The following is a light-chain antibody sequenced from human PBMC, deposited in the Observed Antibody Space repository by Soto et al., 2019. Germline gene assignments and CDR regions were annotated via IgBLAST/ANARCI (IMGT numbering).Light chain of an antibody. CDR2: GAS. CDR3: QQYFEWPPMT. V-gene: IGKV3-15*01. Sequence: EVVRTQSPATRSVSPGERATLSCRASETVATNLAWYQQKPGQAPRLLISGASTRAAGISDRFRGSGSGTEFTLTISSLRSEDSAIYYCQQYFEWPPMTFGQGTKV. J-gene: IGKJ1*01. CDR1: ETVATN.